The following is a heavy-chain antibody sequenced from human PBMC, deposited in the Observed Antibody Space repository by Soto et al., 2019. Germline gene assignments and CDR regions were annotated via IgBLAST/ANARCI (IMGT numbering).Heavy chain of an antibody. CDR1: GYTFTSYG. CDR2: ISTYNGNT. CDR3: ARENYYDSSGYYHIIDY. V-gene: IGHV1-18*01. J-gene: IGHJ4*02. Sequence: ASVKVSCKASGYTFTSYGISWVRQAPGQGLEWMGWISTYNGNTNYAQKVQGRVTMTTDTSTSTAHMEVRSLRSDDTAVYYCARENYYDSSGYYHIIDYWGQGTLVTVSS. D-gene: IGHD3-22*01.